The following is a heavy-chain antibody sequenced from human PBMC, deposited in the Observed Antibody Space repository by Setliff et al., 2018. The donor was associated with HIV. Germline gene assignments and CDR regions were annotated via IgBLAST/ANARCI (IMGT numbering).Heavy chain of an antibody. CDR3: ARVQVGDPYYSYYYMDV. J-gene: IGHJ6*03. CDR1: GYMFIAYG. Sequence: GASVKVSCKTSGYMFIAYGMSWVRRAPGQGLEWMGWIGPYNGRTEYAQEFQGRVSLTIDTSASTAYMELRSLRSDDTAVYYCARVQVGDPYYSYYYMDVWGEGTTVTVSS. D-gene: IGHD2-8*02. V-gene: IGHV1-18*01. CDR2: IGPYNGRT.